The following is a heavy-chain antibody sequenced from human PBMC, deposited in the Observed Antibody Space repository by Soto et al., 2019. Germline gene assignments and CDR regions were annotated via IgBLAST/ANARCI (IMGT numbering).Heavy chain of an antibody. Sequence: SETLSLTCAVYGGSFSGDYWSWIRQPPGKGLEWIGEINHSGSTNYNPSLKSRVTISVDTSKNQFSLKLSSVTAADTAVYYCARVPIFGVVTRGYGMDVWGQGTTVNVSS. CDR3: ARVPIFGVVTRGYGMDV. CDR2: INHSGST. D-gene: IGHD3-3*01. J-gene: IGHJ6*02. CDR1: GGSFSGDY. V-gene: IGHV4-34*01.